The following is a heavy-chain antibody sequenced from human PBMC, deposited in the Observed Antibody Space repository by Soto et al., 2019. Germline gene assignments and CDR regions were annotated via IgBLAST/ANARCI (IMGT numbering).Heavy chain of an antibody. CDR2: TYYRSEWYN. V-gene: IGHV6-1*01. J-gene: IGHJ6*04. Sequence: SQTLSLTCVISGDSVSSISAAWTWIRQSPSRGLEWLGRTYYRSEWYNDYAESVKSRINIKPDTSRNQFSLQLTSVTPEDTAVYFCAGEAGATLPTVYFYGTEVWGKGPGVTV. CDR3: AGEAGATLPTVYFYGTEV. D-gene: IGHD3-10*01. CDR1: GDSVSSISAA.